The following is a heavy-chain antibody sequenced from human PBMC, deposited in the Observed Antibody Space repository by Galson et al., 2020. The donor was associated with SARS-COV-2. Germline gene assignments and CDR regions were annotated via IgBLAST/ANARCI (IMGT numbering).Heavy chain of an antibody. V-gene: IGHV4-38-2*02. CDR2: IYQSGST. CDR1: CYSISSGYY. J-gene: IGHJ4*02. Sequence: ASETLSLTCTVPCYSISSGYYWGWIRQPPGKGLEWIGRIYQSGSTYYNSSLKSRVTLSVDTSKNQFFLKLSSVTAADTAVYYCARVAVLRYFDWQYYFDYWGQGTLVTVSS. CDR3: ARVAVLRYFDWQYYFDY. D-gene: IGHD3-9*01.